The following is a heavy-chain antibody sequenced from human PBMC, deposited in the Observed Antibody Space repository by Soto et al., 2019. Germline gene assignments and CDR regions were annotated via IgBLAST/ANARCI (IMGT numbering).Heavy chain of an antibody. D-gene: IGHD2-8*01. V-gene: IGHV4-59*01. CDR2: IYYSGST. CDR1: GGSISSYY. CDR3: ARSSRHCTNGVCYGNWFDP. J-gene: IGHJ5*02. Sequence: SETLSLTCTVSGGSISSYYWSWIRQPPGKGLEWIGYIYYSGSTNYNPSLKSRVTISVDTSKNQFSLKLSSVTAADTAVYYCARSSRHCTNGVCYGNWFDPWGQGTLVTVSS.